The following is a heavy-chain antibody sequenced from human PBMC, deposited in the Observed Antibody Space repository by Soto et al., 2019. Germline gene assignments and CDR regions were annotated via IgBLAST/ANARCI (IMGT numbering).Heavy chain of an antibody. CDR3: ATSSSAYSSSSYYYYGMDV. D-gene: IGHD6-6*01. CDR2: ISYDGSNK. Sequence: GGSLRLSCAASGFTFSSYAMSWVRQAPGKGLEWVAVISYDGSNKYYADSVKGRFTISRDNSKNTLYLQMNSLRAEDTAVYYCATSSSAYSSSSYYYYGMDVWGQGTTVTVSS. CDR1: GFTFSSYA. J-gene: IGHJ6*02. V-gene: IGHV3-30-3*01.